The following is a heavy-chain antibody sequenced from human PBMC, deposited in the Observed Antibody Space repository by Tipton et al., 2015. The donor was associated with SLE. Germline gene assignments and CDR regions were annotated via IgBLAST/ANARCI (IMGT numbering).Heavy chain of an antibody. CDR2: INPNSGGT. CDR3: ALLMRASYYFDS. D-gene: IGHD2-8*01. CDR1: GYSFSGFY. J-gene: IGHJ4*02. Sequence: QSGAEVKKPGASVKVSCKASGYSFSGFYMQWVRQAPGQGLEWMGWINPNSGGTNYAQKFLGRVTMTRDMSISTAYMELSRLRSDDTAVFYCALLMRASYYFDSWGQGTLVTVSS. V-gene: IGHV1-2*02.